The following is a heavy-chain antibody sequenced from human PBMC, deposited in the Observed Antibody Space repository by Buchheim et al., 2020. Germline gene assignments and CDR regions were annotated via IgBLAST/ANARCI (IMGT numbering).Heavy chain of an antibody. CDR2: IYYSGST. Sequence: QVQLQESGPGLVKPSETLSLTCTVSGGSVSSATYYWSWIRQPPGKRLECIGYIYYSGSTYYNPSLERRVTISVDTSMNEFSLRVTSVTAADTAVYYCARAVNVVPFYYHLDVWGRGTT. V-gene: IGHV4-61*01. CDR3: ARAVNVVPFYYHLDV. D-gene: IGHD3-10*02. CDR1: GGSVSSATYY. J-gene: IGHJ6*03.